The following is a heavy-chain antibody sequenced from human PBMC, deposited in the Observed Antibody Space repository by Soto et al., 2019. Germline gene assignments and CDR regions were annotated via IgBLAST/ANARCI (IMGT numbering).Heavy chain of an antibody. V-gene: IGHV1-69*13. CDR3: ATDSNYDVSNSF. CDR1: GGTLNNYA. D-gene: IGHD3-3*01. Sequence: GASVKVYCKASGGTLNNYAINWVRQAPGQGLEWMGGILPVSAPPDYAQKFQGRVSITADHSTSTVYMELSRPKSDDTAVYFCATDSNYDVSNSFWGQGTLVTVSS. J-gene: IGHJ4*02. CDR2: ILPVSAPP.